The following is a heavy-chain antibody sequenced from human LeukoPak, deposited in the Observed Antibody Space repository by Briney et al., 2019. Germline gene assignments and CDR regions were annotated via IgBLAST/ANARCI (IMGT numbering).Heavy chain of an antibody. CDR3: ARLGAADTGAFDI. V-gene: IGHV5-51*04. J-gene: IGHJ3*02. CDR1: GYSFTSYW. CDR2: IYPGDSDT. Sequence: ESLKISCKGSGYSFTSYWIGWVRQMPGKGLEWMGIIYPGDSDTRYSPSFQGQVTFSADKPISTAYLQWSSLKASDTAMYYCARLGAADTGAFDIWGQGTMVTVSS. D-gene: IGHD6-13*01.